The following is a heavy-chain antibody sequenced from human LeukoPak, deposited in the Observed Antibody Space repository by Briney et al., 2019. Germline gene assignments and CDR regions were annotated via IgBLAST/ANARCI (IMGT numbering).Heavy chain of an antibody. Sequence: GGSLRLSCAASGFTFSSYAMSWVRQAPGKGLEWVSAISGSGGSTYYADSVKGRFTISRDNSKNTLYLQMNSRRAEDTAVYYCAKVGVVVVAAKGLDYWGQGTLVTVSS. CDR3: AKVGVVVVAAKGLDY. D-gene: IGHD2-15*01. CDR1: GFTFSSYA. J-gene: IGHJ4*02. CDR2: ISGSGGST. V-gene: IGHV3-23*01.